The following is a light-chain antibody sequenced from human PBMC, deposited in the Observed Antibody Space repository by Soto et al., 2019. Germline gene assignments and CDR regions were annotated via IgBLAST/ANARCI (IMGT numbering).Light chain of an antibody. CDR1: SGDAGGFNY. V-gene: IGLV2-14*03. CDR3: TSYTSTIVV. Sequence: QSALTQPASVSGSPGQSITISCSGISGDAGGFNYVSWYQQHPGKAPKLMIYDVTNRPSGVSNRFSGSKSGNTASLTISGLQAEDEAAYYCTSYTSTIVVFGGGTKLTVL. CDR2: DVT. J-gene: IGLJ2*01.